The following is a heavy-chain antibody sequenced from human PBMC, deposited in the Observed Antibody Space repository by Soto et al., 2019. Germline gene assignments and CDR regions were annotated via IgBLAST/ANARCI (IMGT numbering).Heavy chain of an antibody. D-gene: IGHD4-17*01. V-gene: IGHV4-30-4*01. CDR2: IYNSGST. CDR1: GGSFSSSTYY. CDR3: ARRYGDSGFFDS. Sequence: SETLSLTCIVSGGSFSSSTYYWSWIRQPPGEGLEWIAFIYNSGSTYFNPSLKNRVTVSEGPSTNQFSLRLNSVSAADTAVYYCARRYGDSGFFDSWGQGVLVTVS. J-gene: IGHJ4*02.